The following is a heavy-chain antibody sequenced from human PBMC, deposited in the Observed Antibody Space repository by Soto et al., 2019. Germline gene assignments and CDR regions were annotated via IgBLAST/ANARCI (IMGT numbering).Heavy chain of an antibody. CDR2: ISRYGDFT. J-gene: IGHJ4*02. Sequence: PGGSLRLSCAASGFTFNIYAMAWVHQAPGKGLEWVSAISRYGDFTYYADSVEGRFTISRDNSKNTLYLQMNSLRAEDTALYYCAKDRYLDHDSRGYLFDNWGQGTLVTVSS. CDR3: AKDRYLDHDSRGYLFDN. V-gene: IGHV3-23*01. D-gene: IGHD3-22*01. CDR1: GFTFNIYA.